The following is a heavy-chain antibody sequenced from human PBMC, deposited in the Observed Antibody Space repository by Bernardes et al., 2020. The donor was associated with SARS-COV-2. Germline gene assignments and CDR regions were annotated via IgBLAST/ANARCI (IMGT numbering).Heavy chain of an antibody. CDR3: ARGIAEDYYYYGMDV. D-gene: IGHD6-13*01. Sequence: SEPLSLTCTVSGVSISSYYWSWIRQPPGKGLEWIGDIHYSGSTNYNPALKSRVTISVDTSKNQFSLKLSSVTAADTAVYYCARGIAEDYYYYGMDVWGQGTTVTVSS. CDR1: GVSISSYY. J-gene: IGHJ6*02. V-gene: IGHV4-59*01. CDR2: IHYSGST.